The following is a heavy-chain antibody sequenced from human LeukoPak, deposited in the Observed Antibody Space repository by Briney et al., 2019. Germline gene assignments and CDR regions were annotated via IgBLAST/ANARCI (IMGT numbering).Heavy chain of an antibody. CDR1: GFPLRRYA. D-gene: IGHD2-15*01. Sequence: SGGSLRLPCAASGFPLRRYAMRCVRGAPGKGLVWVSDISYSGKTYQADSVEGRFTLPRDSFKNTVVLPIKRLRTGDPAVIFCAKAPVTTCRGADCCPFDHWGQGTLVTGSS. CDR3: AKAPVTTCRGADCCPFDH. V-gene: IGHV3-23*01. J-gene: IGHJ4*02. CDR2: ISYSGKT.